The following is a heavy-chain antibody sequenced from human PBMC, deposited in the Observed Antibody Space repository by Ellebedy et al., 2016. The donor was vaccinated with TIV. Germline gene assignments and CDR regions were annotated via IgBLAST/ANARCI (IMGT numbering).Heavy chain of an antibody. CDR1: GFTFSNYW. V-gene: IGHV3-7*01. J-gene: IGHJ6*03. D-gene: IGHD3-16*01. CDR3: VRFPRGAPFADYLYYMDV. CDR2: IKQDGSET. Sequence: PGGSLRLSCAASGFTFSNYWMSWVRQAPGKGLEWVANIKQDGSETYYVDSVKGRFAISSDNAKTSIYLQMNSLRVEDTAVYYCVRFPRGAPFADYLYYMDVWGEGTTVIVSS.